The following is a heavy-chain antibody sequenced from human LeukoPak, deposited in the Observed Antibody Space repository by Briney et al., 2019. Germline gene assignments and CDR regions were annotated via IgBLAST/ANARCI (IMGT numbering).Heavy chain of an antibody. Sequence: GESLKISCKGSAYSFTNYWIGWVRQMPGKGLEWMGIIYPGDSDTRYRPSLQGQVTISADKSISTAYLQWSSLKASDTAMYYGVRRGRDGPTSLWGQGTLVTVSS. J-gene: IGHJ4*02. CDR1: AYSFTNYW. CDR2: IYPGDSDT. V-gene: IGHV5-51*01. D-gene: IGHD5-24*01. CDR3: VRRGRDGPTSL.